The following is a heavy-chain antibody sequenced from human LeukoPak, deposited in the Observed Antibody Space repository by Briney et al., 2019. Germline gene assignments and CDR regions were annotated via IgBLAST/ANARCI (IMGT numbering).Heavy chain of an antibody. J-gene: IGHJ4*02. CDR3: ARHFPEVPAALDY. Sequence: SETLSLTCTVSGGSISSYYWSWIRQPPGEGLEWIGYIYYSGSTNYNPSLKSRVTISVDTSKNQFSLMLSSVTAADTAVYYCARHFPEVPAALDYWGQGTLVTVSS. V-gene: IGHV4-59*08. D-gene: IGHD2-2*01. CDR1: GGSISSYY. CDR2: IYYSGST.